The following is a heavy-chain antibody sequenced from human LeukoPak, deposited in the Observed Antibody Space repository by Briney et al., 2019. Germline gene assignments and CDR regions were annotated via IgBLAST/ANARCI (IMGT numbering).Heavy chain of an antibody. Sequence: GGSLRLSCAASRYTFSSYSMNWLRQAPGKGLEWVSSISSSSSYIYYADSVKGRFTISRDNAKNSLYLQMNSLRAEDTAVYYCAGAVVVVPAAMVASYYYYGMDVWGQGTTVTVSS. J-gene: IGHJ6*02. CDR3: AGAVVVVPAAMVASYYYYGMDV. V-gene: IGHV3-21*01. CDR1: RYTFSSYS. CDR2: ISSSSSYI. D-gene: IGHD2-2*01.